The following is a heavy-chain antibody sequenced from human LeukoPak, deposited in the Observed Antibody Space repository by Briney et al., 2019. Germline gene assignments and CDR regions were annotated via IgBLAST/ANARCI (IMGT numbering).Heavy chain of an antibody. V-gene: IGHV3-49*03. Sequence: GGSLRLSCTASGFTFCDYGMSWFRQAPGKGLEGVGFIRSEAHDTTPQYGASVQGRFTISKDDSRRIAFLQMSSLKTEDTAVYYCSRAAGYDFILEYWGQGTLVTVSS. D-gene: IGHD5-12*01. CDR1: GFTFCDYG. CDR3: SRAAGYDFILEY. J-gene: IGHJ4*02. CDR2: IRSEAHDTTP.